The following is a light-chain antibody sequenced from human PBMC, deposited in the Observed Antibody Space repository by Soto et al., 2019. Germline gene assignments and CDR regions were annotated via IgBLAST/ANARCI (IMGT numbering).Light chain of an antibody. CDR1: SSDVGSYNL. Sequence: QSALTQPASVSGSPGQSMTISCTGTSSDVGSYNLVSWYQQHPGKAPKLMIYEVSKRPSGVSNRSSGSKSGNTASLTISGLQAEDQADYYCCSYAGSSTNVVFGGGTKLTVL. V-gene: IGLV2-23*02. CDR2: EVS. J-gene: IGLJ2*01. CDR3: CSYAGSSTNVV.